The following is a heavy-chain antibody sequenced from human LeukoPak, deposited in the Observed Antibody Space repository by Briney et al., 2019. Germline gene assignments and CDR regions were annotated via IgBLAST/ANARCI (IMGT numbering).Heavy chain of an antibody. CDR2: IYYSGST. CDR3: ARGPNRYSSGWYYFDY. J-gene: IGHJ4*02. Sequence: KPSETLSLTCTVSGGSIISYYWSWIRQPPGKGLEWIGYIYYSGSTNYNPSLKSRVTISVDTSKNEFSLKLSSVTAADTAVYFCARGPNRYSSGWYYFDYWGQGTLVTVSS. V-gene: IGHV4-59*01. CDR1: GGSIISYY. D-gene: IGHD6-19*01.